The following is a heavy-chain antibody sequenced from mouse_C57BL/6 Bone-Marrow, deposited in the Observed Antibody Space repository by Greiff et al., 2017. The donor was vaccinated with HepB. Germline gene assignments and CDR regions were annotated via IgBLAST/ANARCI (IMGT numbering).Heavy chain of an antibody. V-gene: IGHV5-2*01. CDR3: ARSSDGSYWYFDV. Sequence: EVQLVESGGGLVQPGESLKLSCESNEYEFPSHDMSWVRKTPEKRLELVAAINSDGGSTYYPDTMERRFIIARDNTKKTLYLQRSSLRSEDTALYYCARSSDGSYWYFDVWGTGTTVTVSS. CDR2: INSDGGST. D-gene: IGHD2-3*01. J-gene: IGHJ1*03. CDR1: EYEFPSHD.